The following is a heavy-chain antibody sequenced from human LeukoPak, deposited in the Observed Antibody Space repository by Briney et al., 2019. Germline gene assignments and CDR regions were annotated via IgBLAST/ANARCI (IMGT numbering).Heavy chain of an antibody. D-gene: IGHD1/OR15-1a*01. V-gene: IGHV3-11*06. CDR1: GFIFSNYY. CDR3: AKKQPLGGSYAFDI. Sequence: PGGSLRLSCAASGFIFSNYYMSWIRQAPGKGLEWVSYISSSSTYTYYADSVQGRFTISRDDAKNSLYLQMNSLRAEDTAVYYCAKKQPLGGSYAFDIGGQGTMVTVS. CDR2: ISSSSTYT. J-gene: IGHJ3*02.